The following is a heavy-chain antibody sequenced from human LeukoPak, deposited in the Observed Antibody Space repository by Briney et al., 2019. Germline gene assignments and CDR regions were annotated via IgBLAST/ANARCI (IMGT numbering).Heavy chain of an antibody. CDR2: IYTSGST. Sequence: PSETLSLTCTVSGCSISSYYRSWVRQPAGKGLEWVGRIYTSGSTNYNPAPKSRVTMSIDTSKNQFSLKHSSVTAADTAVYYCARNYYGMDVWGKGTTVTVSS. CDR3: ARNYYGMDV. CDR1: GCSISSYY. J-gene: IGHJ6*04. V-gene: IGHV4-4*07.